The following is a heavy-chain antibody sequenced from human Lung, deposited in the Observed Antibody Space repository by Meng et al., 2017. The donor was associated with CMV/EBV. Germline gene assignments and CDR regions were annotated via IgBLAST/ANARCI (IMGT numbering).Heavy chain of an antibody. J-gene: IGHJ4*02. Sequence: GGSXRLSCAASGFTISHYKMNWVRQAPGKGLEWVSYISRSDNTKDYADSVKGRFTISRDNAKNSLYLHMNSLRADDTAVYYCARSDSYGDFDSWGQGTLVTVSS. V-gene: IGHV3-48*03. CDR1: GFTISHYK. D-gene: IGHD5-18*01. CDR3: ARSDSYGDFDS. CDR2: ISRSDNTK.